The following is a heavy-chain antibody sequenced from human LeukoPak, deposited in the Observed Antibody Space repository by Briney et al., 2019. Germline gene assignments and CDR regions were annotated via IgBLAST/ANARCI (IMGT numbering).Heavy chain of an antibody. Sequence: ASVKVSCKVSGYALSESSIHWVRQTPGEGFEWMGGFDIEDVETAYAQKFRGRVTMTEDTSTDTAYMELISLRSDDTAVYYCARHTGSGSYYNRFINWFDPWGQGTLVTVSS. D-gene: IGHD3-10*01. J-gene: IGHJ5*02. V-gene: IGHV1-24*01. CDR3: ARHTGSGSYYNRFINWFDP. CDR2: FDIEDVET. CDR1: GYALSESS.